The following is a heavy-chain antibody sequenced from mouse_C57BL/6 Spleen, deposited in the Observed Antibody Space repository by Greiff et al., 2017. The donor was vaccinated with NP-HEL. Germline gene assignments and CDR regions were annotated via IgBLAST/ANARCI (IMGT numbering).Heavy chain of an antibody. D-gene: IGHD1-1*01. CDR1: GYTFTSYW. Sequence: QVQLQQPGAELVRPGTSVKLSCKASGYTFTSYWMHWVKQRPGQGLAWIGVIDPSDSYTNYNQKFKGKATLTVDTSSSTAYMQLSSLTSEDSAVYYCGITTVVAYYAMDYWGQGTSVTVSS. CDR3: GITTVVAYYAMDY. CDR2: IDPSDSYT. V-gene: IGHV1-59*01. J-gene: IGHJ4*01.